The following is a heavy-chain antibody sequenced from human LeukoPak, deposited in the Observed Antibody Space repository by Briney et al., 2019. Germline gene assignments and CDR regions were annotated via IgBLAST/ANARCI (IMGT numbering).Heavy chain of an antibody. Sequence: SETLSLTCAVYGGSFSGYYWNWIRQPAGKGLEWIGRIYTNGGASYNPSLKSRVTISIDASKNQFSLKLSSVTAADTAVYYCAREPPGYWGQGILVTVSS. CDR2: IYTNGGA. V-gene: IGHV4-4*07. CDR3: AREPPGY. J-gene: IGHJ4*02. CDR1: GGSFSGYY.